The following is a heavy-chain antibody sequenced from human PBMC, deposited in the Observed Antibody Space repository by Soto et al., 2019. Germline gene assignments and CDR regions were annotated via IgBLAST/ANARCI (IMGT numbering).Heavy chain of an antibody. CDR2: ITATGGDA. Sequence: GSLRLFSVACGITLWIRAMSWVCQAQGEGLEWVSTITATGGDAKYADSVRGRFTISRDNSKKTLYLQMSSLRADDSAVYFCARGSKDSYPVSRIFDFWGRRTLVTVSS. J-gene: IGHJ4*02. D-gene: IGHD4-17*01. CDR1: GITLWIRA. CDR3: ARGSKDSYPVSRIFDF. V-gene: IGHV3-23*01.